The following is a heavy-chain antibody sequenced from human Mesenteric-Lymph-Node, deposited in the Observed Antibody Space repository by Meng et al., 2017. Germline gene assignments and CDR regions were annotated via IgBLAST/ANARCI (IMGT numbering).Heavy chain of an antibody. D-gene: IGHD5-24*01. CDR2: ISAYNGNT. Sequence: ASVKVSCKASGYTFTSYGISWVRQAPGQGLEWMGWISAYNGNTNYAQKLQGRVTMTTDTSTSTAYMELRSLRSEDTAVYYCARQFSRIEMATIMGYWGQGTLVTVSS. V-gene: IGHV1-18*01. J-gene: IGHJ4*02. CDR1: GYTFTSYG. CDR3: ARQFSRIEMATIMGY.